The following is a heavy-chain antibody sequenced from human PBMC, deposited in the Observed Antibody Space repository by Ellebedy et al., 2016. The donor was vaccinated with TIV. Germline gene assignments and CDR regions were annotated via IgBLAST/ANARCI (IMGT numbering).Heavy chain of an antibody. D-gene: IGHD3-16*01. J-gene: IGHJ3*02. CDR1: GFTFSNYA. CDR3: AKPMGPGGRFDAFDI. V-gene: IGHV3-23*01. CDR2: ITGIGTST. Sequence: GGSLRLXXAASGFTFSNYAMSWVRQAPGKGLEWVSAITGIGTSTYYADSVKGRFTISRDNSKNTLSLQMNSLRADETAIYYCAKPMGPGGRFDAFDIWGQGTLVTVSS.